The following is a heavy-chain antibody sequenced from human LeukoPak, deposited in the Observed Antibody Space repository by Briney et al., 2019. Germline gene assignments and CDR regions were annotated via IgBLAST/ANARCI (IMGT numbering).Heavy chain of an antibody. V-gene: IGHV4-61*05. CDR3: ARLARVAGTDY. J-gene: IGHJ4*02. CDR1: GGSISSSSYY. CDR2: IYYSGST. D-gene: IGHD6-19*01. Sequence: PSETLSLTCTVSGGSISSSSYYWGWIRQPPGKGLEWIGYIYYSGSTNYNPSLKSRVTISVDTSKNQFSLKLSSVTAADTAVYYCARLARVAGTDYWGQGTLVTVSS.